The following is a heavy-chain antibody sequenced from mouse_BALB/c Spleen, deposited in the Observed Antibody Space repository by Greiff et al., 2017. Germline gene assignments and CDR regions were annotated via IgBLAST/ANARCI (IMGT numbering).Heavy chain of an antibody. CDR2: INPSNGGT. V-gene: IGHV1S81*02. Sequence: VQLQQSGAELVKPGASVKLSCKASGYTFTSYYMYWVKQRPGQGLEWIGEINPSNGGTNFNEKFKSKATLTVDKSSSTAYMQLSSLTSEDSAVYYCTRVATGGFAYWGQGTLVTVSA. D-gene: IGHD1-1*01. J-gene: IGHJ3*01. CDR1: GYTFTSYY. CDR3: TRVATGGFAY.